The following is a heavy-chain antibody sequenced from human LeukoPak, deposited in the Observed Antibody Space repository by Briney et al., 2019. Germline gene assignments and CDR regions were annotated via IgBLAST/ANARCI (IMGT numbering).Heavy chain of an antibody. V-gene: IGHV3-30*18. D-gene: IGHD3-22*01. CDR3: AKDYYDSSGYYYEGVFDY. CDR1: GFTFSSYG. CDR2: ISCDGSNK. J-gene: IGHJ4*02. Sequence: GGSLRLSCAASGFTFSSYGMHWVRQAPGKGLEWVAVISCDGSNKYYADSVKGRFTISRDNSKNTLYLQMNSLRAEDTAVYYCAKDYYDSSGYYYEGVFDYWGQGTLVTVSS.